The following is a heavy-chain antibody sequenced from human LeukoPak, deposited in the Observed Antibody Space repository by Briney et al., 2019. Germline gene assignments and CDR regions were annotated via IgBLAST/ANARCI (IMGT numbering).Heavy chain of an antibody. Sequence: GGSLRLSCAASGFTFSSYAMYWVRQAPGKGLEWVAVISYDGSNKYYADSVKGRFTISRDNSKNTLYLQMNSLRAEDTAVYYCASGYYYGSGSYYRYFDYWGQGTLVTVSS. CDR1: GFTFSSYA. CDR3: ASGYYYGSGSYYRYFDY. V-gene: IGHV3-30*04. CDR2: ISYDGSNK. D-gene: IGHD3-10*01. J-gene: IGHJ4*02.